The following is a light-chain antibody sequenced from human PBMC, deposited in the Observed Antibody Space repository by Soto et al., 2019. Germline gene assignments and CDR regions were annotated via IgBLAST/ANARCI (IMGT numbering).Light chain of an antibody. J-gene: IGLJ1*01. CDR1: SSDVGGYNY. Sequence: QSALTQPASVSGSPGQSITISCTATSSDVGGYNYVSWYQQHPGKAPKLMIYDVSNRPSGVSNRFSGSKSDNTASLPISGLQAEDEADYYCSSYTSSSTYVFGTGTKVTVL. CDR2: DVS. V-gene: IGLV2-14*01. CDR3: SSYTSSSTYV.